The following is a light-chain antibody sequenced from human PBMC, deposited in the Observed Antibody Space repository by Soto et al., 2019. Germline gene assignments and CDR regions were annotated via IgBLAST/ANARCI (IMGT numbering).Light chain of an antibody. CDR1: TSNLGSYNL. J-gene: IGLJ3*02. CDR2: EVS. CDR3: CSYAGRSTWV. V-gene: IGLV2-23*02. Sequence: QSALTQPASVSGSPGQSITISCTGTTSNLGSYNLVSWFQQHPDKAPKLMIYEVSKRPSGVSDRFSGSKSGNTTTLTISGLQAEDEADYYCCSYAGRSTWVFGGGTKVTVL.